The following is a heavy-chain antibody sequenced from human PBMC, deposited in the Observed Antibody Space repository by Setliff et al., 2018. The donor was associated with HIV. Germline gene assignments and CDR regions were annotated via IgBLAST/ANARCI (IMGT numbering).Heavy chain of an antibody. CDR2: IIPVFVTT. CDR3: ARVPTRGPGELSNFDY. CDR1: GGTFSSYA. D-gene: IGHD3-16*02. J-gene: IGHJ4*02. Sequence: SVKVSCKASGGTFSSYAISWVRQAPGQGLDWMGGIIPVFVTTNYAQKFQGRVTITADESTSTAYMELSSLRSEDTAVYYCARVPTRGPGELSNFDYWGQGTLVTVSS. V-gene: IGHV1-69*13.